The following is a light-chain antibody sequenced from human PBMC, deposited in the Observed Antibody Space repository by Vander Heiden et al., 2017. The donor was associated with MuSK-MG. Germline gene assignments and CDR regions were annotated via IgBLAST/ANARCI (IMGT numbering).Light chain of an antibody. V-gene: IGLV3-1*01. CDR1: KLGDKY. Sequence: YELTPPPPVSVSPGQTASITCSGDKLGDKYACWYQQKPGQSPVLVIYQDSKRPSGIPERFSGSNSGNTATLTISGTQAMDEADYYCQAWDSSTVVFGGGTKLTVL. CDR3: QAWDSSTVV. CDR2: QDS. J-gene: IGLJ2*01.